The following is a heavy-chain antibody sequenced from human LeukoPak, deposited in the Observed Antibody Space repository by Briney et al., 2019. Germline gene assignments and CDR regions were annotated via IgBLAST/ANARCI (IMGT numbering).Heavy chain of an antibody. Sequence: GGSLRLSCAASGFTVSSNYMSWVRQAPGKGLEWVSVIYSGGSTYYADSVKGRFTISRDNSKNTLYLQMNSLRAEDTAVYYCASHCSGGSCYPTKEIDYWGQGTLVTVSS. J-gene: IGHJ4*02. CDR3: ASHCSGGSCYPTKEIDY. V-gene: IGHV3-53*01. D-gene: IGHD2-15*01. CDR1: GFTVSSNY. CDR2: IYSGGST.